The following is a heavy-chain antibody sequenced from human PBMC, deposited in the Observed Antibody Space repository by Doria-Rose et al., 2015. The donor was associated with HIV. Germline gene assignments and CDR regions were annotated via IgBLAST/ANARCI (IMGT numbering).Heavy chain of an antibody. D-gene: IGHD6-13*01. CDR2: IFTDDDR. CDR1: GVSLSSPGMG. J-gene: IGHJ4*02. CDR3: ARIKSSRWYHKYYFDF. Sequence: VTLKESGPVLVKPTETLTLTCTVSGVSLSSPGMGVSWIRQPPGKALEWLANIFTDDDRSYKTSLKSRLTISRGTSKSQVVLPMTDMDPVDTATYYCARIKSSRWYHKYYFDFWGQGTLVIVSA. V-gene: IGHV2-26*01.